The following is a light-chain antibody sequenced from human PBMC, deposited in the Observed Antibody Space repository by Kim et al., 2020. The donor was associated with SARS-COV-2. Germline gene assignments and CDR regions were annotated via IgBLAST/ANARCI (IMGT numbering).Light chain of an antibody. CDR1: QSVSSY. CDR2: DAS. V-gene: IGKV3-11*01. CDR3: QQRSNWLTWT. Sequence: SPGERATLSGRASQSVSSYLAWYQQKPGQAPRLLIYDASNRATGIPARFSGSGSGTDFTLTISSLEPEDFAVYYCQQRSNWLTWTFGQGTKVDIK. J-gene: IGKJ1*01.